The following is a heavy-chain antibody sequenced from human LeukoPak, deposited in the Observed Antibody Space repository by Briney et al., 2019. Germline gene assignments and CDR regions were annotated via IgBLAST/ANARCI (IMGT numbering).Heavy chain of an antibody. CDR1: GFALRSCA. CDR3: AKEIRPNDY. CDR2: ISISGEDT. Sequence: GGSLRLSCAVSGFALRSCAMSWVRQAPGKGLEWVSSISISGEDTHYVDSVQGRFTISKDNSKNTLYLQMNSLRAEDTAVYYCAKEIRPNDYWGRGTLVSVSS. J-gene: IGHJ4*02. V-gene: IGHV3-23*01.